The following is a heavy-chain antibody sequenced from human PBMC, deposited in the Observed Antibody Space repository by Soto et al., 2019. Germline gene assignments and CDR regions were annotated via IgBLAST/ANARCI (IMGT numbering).Heavy chain of an antibody. CDR1: GFTVSSNY. CDR3: ARATTYYDFWSGYSGFDY. CDR2: IYSGGST. J-gene: IGHJ4*02. D-gene: IGHD3-3*01. V-gene: IGHV3-66*01. Sequence: GGSLRLSCAASGFTVSSNYMSWVRQAPGKGLEWVSVIYSGGSTYYADSVKGRFTISRDNSKNTLYLQMNSLRAEDTAVYYFARATTYYDFWSGYSGFDYWGQGTLVTVSS.